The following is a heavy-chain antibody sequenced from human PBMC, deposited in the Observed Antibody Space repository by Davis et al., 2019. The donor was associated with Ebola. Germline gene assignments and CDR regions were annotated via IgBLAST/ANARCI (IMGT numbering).Heavy chain of an antibody. D-gene: IGHD2-15*01. J-gene: IGHJ5*02. CDR1: GYTFTSYY. Sequence: AASVKVSCKASGYTFTSYYMHWVRQAPGQGLEWMGIINPSDGSTSYAQKFQGRLTMARDTSTSTVYMELSRLRSDDTAVYYCARSRGPIVVVVGTTNWFDPWGQGTLVTVSS. CDR3: ARSRGPIVVVVGTTNWFDP. V-gene: IGHV1-46*01. CDR2: INPSDGST.